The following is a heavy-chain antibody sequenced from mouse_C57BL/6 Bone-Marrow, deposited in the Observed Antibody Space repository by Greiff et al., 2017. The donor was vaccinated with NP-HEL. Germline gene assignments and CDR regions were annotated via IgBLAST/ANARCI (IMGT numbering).Heavy chain of an antibody. Sequence: EVMLVESGGGLVKPGGSLKLSCAASGFTFSDYGMHWVRQAPEKGLEWVAYISSGSSTIYYADTVKGRFTISRDNAKNTLFLQMTSLRSEDTAMYYCARPPPFAYWGQGTLVTVSA. CDR3: ARPPPFAY. J-gene: IGHJ3*01. V-gene: IGHV5-17*01. CDR1: GFTFSDYG. CDR2: ISSGSSTI.